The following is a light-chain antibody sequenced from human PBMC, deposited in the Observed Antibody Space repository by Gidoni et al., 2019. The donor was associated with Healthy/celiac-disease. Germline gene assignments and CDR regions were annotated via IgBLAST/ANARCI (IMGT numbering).Light chain of an antibody. Sequence: IQMTQPPSSLSASVGDRVTITCRASQSISSYLNWYQQKPGKAPKLLIYAASSLQSGVPSRFSGSGSGTDFTLTISSLQPEDFATYYCQQSYSTPRPFGQGTKVEIK. V-gene: IGKV1-39*01. J-gene: IGKJ1*01. CDR1: QSISSY. CDR3: QQSYSTPRP. CDR2: AAS.